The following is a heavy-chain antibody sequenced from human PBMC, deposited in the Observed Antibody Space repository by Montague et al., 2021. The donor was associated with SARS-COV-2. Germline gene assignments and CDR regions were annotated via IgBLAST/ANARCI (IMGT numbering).Heavy chain of an antibody. D-gene: IGHD2-21*01. CDR3: AKSVAEASAGVTWFDP. CDR2: ISGGGRSI. CDR1: GFTFNRHA. V-gene: IGHV3-23*01. Sequence: SLRLSCAASGFTFNRHAIVWLRQAPGKGLEWVSSISGGGRSIYYAESVKGRFSVSRDNSNSTVYMHMTSLRDEDTAVYYCAKSVAEASAGVTWFDPWGQGTLVTVSS. J-gene: IGHJ5*02.